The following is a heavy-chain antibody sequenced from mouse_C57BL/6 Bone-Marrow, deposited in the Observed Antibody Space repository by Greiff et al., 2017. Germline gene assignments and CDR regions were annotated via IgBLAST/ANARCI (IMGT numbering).Heavy chain of an antibody. CDR3: ARREVTFDD. V-gene: IGHV1-76*01. CDR1: GYTFTDYY. CDR2: IYPGSGNT. J-gene: IGHJ2*01. Sequence: QVQLQQSGAELVRPGASVKLSCKASGYTFTDYYINWVKQRPGQGLEWIARIYPGSGNTYYNEKFKGKATLTAEKSSSTAYMQLSSLTSEDSAFYFCARREVTFDDWGQGTTLTVSS. D-gene: IGHD2-3*01.